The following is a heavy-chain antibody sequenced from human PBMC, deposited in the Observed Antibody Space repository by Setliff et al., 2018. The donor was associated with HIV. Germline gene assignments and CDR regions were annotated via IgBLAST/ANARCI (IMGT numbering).Heavy chain of an antibody. V-gene: IGHV1-2*02. CDR2: INSASGGT. D-gene: IGHD3-10*01. CDR1: GYTFTDYY. J-gene: IGHJ3*02. CDR3: ARYYLHVFDI. Sequence: ASVKVSCKASGYTFTDYYIHWVRQAPGQGLEWMGWINSASGGTNYAQNFQGRVTVTRDTSIKTAYVELNSLKSDETAVYYCARYYLHVFDIWGQGTMVTVSS.